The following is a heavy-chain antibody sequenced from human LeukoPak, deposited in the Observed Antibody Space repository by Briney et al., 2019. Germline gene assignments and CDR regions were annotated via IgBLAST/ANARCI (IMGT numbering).Heavy chain of an antibody. CDR1: GFTLNTYV. CDR2: ISGSGGGT. CDR3: ATVYSSSPLRPMDV. J-gene: IGHJ6*02. D-gene: IGHD2-2*01. Sequence: GGSLRLSCAVSGFTLNTYVMSWVRQAPGKGLEWVSAISGSGGGTYYVASAKGRFTISRDNSKNTLYLQMNSLRAEDTAVYYCATVYSSSPLRPMDVWGQGTTVTVSS. V-gene: IGHV3-23*01.